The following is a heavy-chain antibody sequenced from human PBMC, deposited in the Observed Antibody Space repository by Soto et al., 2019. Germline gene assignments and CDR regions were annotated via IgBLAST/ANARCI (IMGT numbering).Heavy chain of an antibody. CDR2: IGDRGGRT. Sequence: GGSLRLSCAASGFTFSTHAMSWVRQAPGKGPEWVSAIGDRGGRTYYSGSVKGRFIISRDNFKNTLYLQMNSLRAEDTALYYCAKDRWGHWLDSFFDFWGQGTLVTVSS. V-gene: IGHV3-23*01. D-gene: IGHD6-19*01. J-gene: IGHJ4*02. CDR1: GFTFSTHA. CDR3: AKDRWGHWLDSFFDF.